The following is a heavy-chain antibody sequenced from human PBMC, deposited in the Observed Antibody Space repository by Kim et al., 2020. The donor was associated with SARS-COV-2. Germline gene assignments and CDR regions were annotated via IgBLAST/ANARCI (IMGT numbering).Heavy chain of an antibody. CDR2: RK. D-gene: IGHD3-9*01. CDR3: GKDIFPGGMDV. J-gene: IGHJ6*02. V-gene: IGHV3-9*01. Sequence: RKDYDDLVKGRITFSKGNAKNSVYLQMNSLRGEDTALYYCGKDIFPGGMDVWGQGTTVTVSS.